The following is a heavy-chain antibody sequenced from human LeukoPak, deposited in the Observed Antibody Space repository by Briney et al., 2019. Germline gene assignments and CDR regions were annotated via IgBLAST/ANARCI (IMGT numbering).Heavy chain of an antibody. V-gene: IGHV4-34*01. D-gene: IGHD3-10*01. Sequence: SETLSLTCAVYGGPFSGYYWSWIRQPPGKGLEWIGEINHSGSTNYNPSLKSRVTISVDTSKNQFSLKLSSVTAADTAVYYCARGRDVLLWFGELLLDYWGQGTLVTVSS. J-gene: IGHJ4*02. CDR1: GGPFSGYY. CDR3: ARGRDVLLWFGELLLDY. CDR2: INHSGST.